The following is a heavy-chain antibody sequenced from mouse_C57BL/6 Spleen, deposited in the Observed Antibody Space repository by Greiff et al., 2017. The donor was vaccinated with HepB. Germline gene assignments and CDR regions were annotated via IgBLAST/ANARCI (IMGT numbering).Heavy chain of an antibody. J-gene: IGHJ2*01. CDR2: IDPSDSVT. V-gene: IGHV1-50*01. Sequence: QVQLQQPGAELVKPGASVKLSCKASGYTFTSYWMQWVKQRPGQGLEWIGEIDPSDSVTNYNQKFKGKATLTVDTSSSTAYMQLSSLTSEDSAVYYCARSGVTTVVATDYWGQGTTLTVSA. CDR3: ARSGVTTVVATDY. D-gene: IGHD1-1*01. CDR1: GYTFTSYW.